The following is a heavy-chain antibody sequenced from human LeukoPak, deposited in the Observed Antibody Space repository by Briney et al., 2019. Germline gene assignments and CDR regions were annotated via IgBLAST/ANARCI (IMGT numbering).Heavy chain of an antibody. CDR1: GGSISSSS. Sequence: PSETLSLTCTVSGGSISSSSYYWGWIRQPPGKGLEWVSAISGSGGSTYYAASVKGRFTISRDNAKNSLYLQMNSLRAEDTAVYYCARGDCSGGSCYLSLTTIDYWGQGTLVTVSS. J-gene: IGHJ4*02. CDR3: ARGDCSGGSCYLSLTTIDY. CDR2: ISGSGGST. D-gene: IGHD2-15*01. V-gene: IGHV3-21*01.